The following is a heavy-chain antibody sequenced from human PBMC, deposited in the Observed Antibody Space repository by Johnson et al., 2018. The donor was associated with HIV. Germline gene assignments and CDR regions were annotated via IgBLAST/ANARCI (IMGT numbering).Heavy chain of an antibody. CDR1: GFTFSSYG. CDR3: DL. V-gene: IGHV3-30*02. J-gene: IGHJ3*01. CDR2: IRYDGSNK. Sequence: QLVESGGGVVQPGGSLRLSCAASGFTFSSYGMHWVRQAPGKGLEWVAFIRYDGSNKYYADSVKGRFTISRDTALYYCAKADDVLTGYYKGFDAFDLWGQGTMVTVS. D-gene: IGHD3-9*01.